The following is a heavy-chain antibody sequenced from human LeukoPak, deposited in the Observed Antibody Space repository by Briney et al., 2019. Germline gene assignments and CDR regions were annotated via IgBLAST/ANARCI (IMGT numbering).Heavy chain of an antibody. Sequence: GASVKVSCKASGYTFTSYYMHWVRQASGQGLEWMGIINPSGGSTSYAQKFQGRVTMTRDMSTSTVYMELSSLRSEDTAVYYCAREQASLYYYYYYMDVWGKGTTVTISS. J-gene: IGHJ6*03. CDR2: INPSGGST. CDR1: GYTFTSYY. V-gene: IGHV1-46*01. CDR3: AREQASLYYYYYYMDV.